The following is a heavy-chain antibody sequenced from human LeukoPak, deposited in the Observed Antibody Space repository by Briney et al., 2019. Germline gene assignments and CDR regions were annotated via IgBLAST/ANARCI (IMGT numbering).Heavy chain of an antibody. V-gene: IGHV3-23*01. D-gene: IGHD6-19*01. Sequence: PGGSLRLSCAASGFTFSSYAMSWVRQAPGKGLEWVSAISGSGGSTYYADSVKGRFTISRDNSKNTLYLQMNSLRAEDTAVYFCAKVIRNQWLVPFDYWGQGTLVTVSS. J-gene: IGHJ4*02. CDR3: AKVIRNQWLVPFDY. CDR2: ISGSGGST. CDR1: GFTFSSYA.